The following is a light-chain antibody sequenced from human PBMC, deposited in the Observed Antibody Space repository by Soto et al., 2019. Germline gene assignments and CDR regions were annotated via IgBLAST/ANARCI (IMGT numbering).Light chain of an antibody. V-gene: IGKV3-20*01. J-gene: IGKJ1*01. CDR1: QSVSCNY. CDR2: SAF. Sequence: EIVLTQSPGTLSLSPGEIGTLSCRASQSVSCNYLAWYQQKPGQAPRLLIYSAFSRATGIPDRFSGSRSGTDFALNISRLEPEDFAVYYCQYYGSSPWMFGQGTKVEIK. CDR3: QYYGSSPWM.